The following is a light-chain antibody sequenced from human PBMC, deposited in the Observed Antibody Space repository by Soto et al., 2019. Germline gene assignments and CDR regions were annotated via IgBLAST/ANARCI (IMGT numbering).Light chain of an antibody. CDR3: SSYSSSTTHVV. CDR2: DVT. V-gene: IGLV2-14*03. J-gene: IGLJ2*01. Sequence: QSVLTQPASVSGSPGRSVTISCTGTSSDVGDFNCVSWYQHLPGRAPKLIIYDVTNRPSGISYRFSASKSGRTASLTISGLQAEDEADYYCSSYSSSTTHVVFGGGTKLTVL. CDR1: SSDVGDFNC.